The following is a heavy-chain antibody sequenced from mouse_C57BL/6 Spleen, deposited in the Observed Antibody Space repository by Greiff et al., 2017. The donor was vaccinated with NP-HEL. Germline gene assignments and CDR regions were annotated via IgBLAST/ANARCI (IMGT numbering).Heavy chain of an antibody. V-gene: IGHV1-52*01. CDR2: IDPSDSET. D-gene: IGHD1-1*01. J-gene: IGHJ1*03. CDR1: GYNFTSYW. CDR3: ARFVYYGSSYWYFDV. Sequence: VQLQQSGAELVRPGSSVKLSCKASGYNFTSYWMHWVKQRPIQGLEWIGNIDPSDSETHYNQKFKDKATLTVDKSSSTAYMQLSSLTSEDSAVYYCARFVYYGSSYWYFDVWGTGTTVTVSS.